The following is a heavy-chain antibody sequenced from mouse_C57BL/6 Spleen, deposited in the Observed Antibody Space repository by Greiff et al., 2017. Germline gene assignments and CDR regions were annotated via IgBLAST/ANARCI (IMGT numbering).Heavy chain of an antibody. D-gene: IGHD1-1*01. J-gene: IGHJ3*01. CDR1: GYTFTSYW. CDR3: TRKGFPITTVVATPFAY. V-gene: IGHV1-53*01. CDR2: INPSNGGT. Sequence: VQLQQPGTELVKPGASVKLSCKASGYTFTSYWMHWVKQRPGQGLEWIGNINPSNGGTNYNEKFKSKATLTVDKSSSTAYMQLSSLTNVDSAVYYCTRKGFPITTVVATPFAYWGQGTLVTVSA.